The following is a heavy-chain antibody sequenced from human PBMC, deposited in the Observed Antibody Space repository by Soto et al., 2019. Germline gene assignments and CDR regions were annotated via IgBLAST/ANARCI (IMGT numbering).Heavy chain of an antibody. CDR1: GFTSSIYS. V-gene: IGHV3-21*01. CDR3: AREQGGYSYGY. D-gene: IGHD5-18*01. CDR2: ISSNSNYI. Sequence: PGGSLRLSCAASGFTSSIYSFNWVRQAPGKGLEWVSSISSNSNYIYYAGSVKGRFTISRNNAENSLWLQMNSLRAEDTAVYYCAREQGGYSYGYWGQGTLVTVSS. J-gene: IGHJ4*02.